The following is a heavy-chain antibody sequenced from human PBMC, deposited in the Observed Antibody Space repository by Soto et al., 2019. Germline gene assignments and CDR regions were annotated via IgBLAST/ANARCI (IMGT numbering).Heavy chain of an antibody. D-gene: IGHD1-26*01. Sequence: VKVSCKASGYTFTSYGISWVRQAPGQGLEWMGWISAYNGNTNYAQKLQGRVTMTTDTSTSTAYMELRSLRSDDTAVYYCARDHTTNYYYYYGMDVWGQGTTVTVSS. CDR1: GYTFTSYG. CDR2: ISAYNGNT. V-gene: IGHV1-18*01. J-gene: IGHJ6*02. CDR3: ARDHTTNYYYYYGMDV.